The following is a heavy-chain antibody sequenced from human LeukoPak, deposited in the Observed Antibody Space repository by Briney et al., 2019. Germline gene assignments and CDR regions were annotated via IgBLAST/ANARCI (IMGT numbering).Heavy chain of an antibody. CDR1: GFTFSSYG. V-gene: IGHV3-30*18. Sequence: GGALRLSCAASGFTFSSYGMHGVRQAPGKGLEGVAVISYDGSNKYYADSVKGRFTISRDNAKNSLYLQMNSLTAEDTAVYYCAELGITMIGGVWGKGTTVTISS. J-gene: IGHJ6*04. D-gene: IGHD3-10*02. CDR2: ISYDGSNK. CDR3: AELGITMIGGV.